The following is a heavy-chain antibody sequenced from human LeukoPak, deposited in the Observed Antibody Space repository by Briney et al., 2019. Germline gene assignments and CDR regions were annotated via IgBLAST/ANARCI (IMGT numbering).Heavy chain of an antibody. D-gene: IGHD3-16*01. CDR2: ITSDEGST. CDR1: GFTFSSHW. CDR3: ARELGGGGLHYFDY. V-gene: IGHV3-74*01. Sequence: GGSLRLSCVVSGFTFSSHWMHWVRQAPGKGLVWVSRITSDEGSTSYADSVRGRFTISRDNAKNTLYLQMNSLRAEDTAVYYCARELGGGGLHYFDYWGRGTLVTVSS. J-gene: IGHJ4*02.